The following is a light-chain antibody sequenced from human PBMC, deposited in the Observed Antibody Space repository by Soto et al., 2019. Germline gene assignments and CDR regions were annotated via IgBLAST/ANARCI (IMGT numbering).Light chain of an antibody. V-gene: IGKV1-9*01. J-gene: IGKJ1*01. CDR2: AAS. CDR3: QQLNSYPWT. Sequence: DIQLTQSPSFLSASVGDRVTITCRASQAISSYLAWFQQRPGKAPKVLIYAASTLQSGVPLRFSGSASGTEFTLTISSLQPEDFATYFCQQLNSYPWTFGQGTKVEIK. CDR1: QAISSY.